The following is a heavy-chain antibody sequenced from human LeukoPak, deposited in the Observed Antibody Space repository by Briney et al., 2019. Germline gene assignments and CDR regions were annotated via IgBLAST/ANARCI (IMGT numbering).Heavy chain of an antibody. V-gene: IGHV3-64*01. Sequence: GGSLRLSCAASGFTFSSYAMHWVRQAPGKRLEYVSAISSNGGSTYYANSVKGRFTISRDNSKNTLYLQMGSLRAEDMAVYYCARSHGTFSGAKFSGASDIWGQGTMVTVSS. CDR2: ISSNGGST. J-gene: IGHJ3*02. CDR3: ARSHGTFSGAKFSGASDI. CDR1: GFTFSSYA. D-gene: IGHD7-27*01.